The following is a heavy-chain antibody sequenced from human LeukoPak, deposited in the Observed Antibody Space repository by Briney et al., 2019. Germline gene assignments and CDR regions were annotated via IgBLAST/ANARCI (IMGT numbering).Heavy chain of an antibody. Sequence: SETLSLTCTVSGGSISSSSYYWGWIRRPPGKGLEWIGSIYYSGSTYYNPSLKSRVTISVDTSKNQFSLKLSSVTAADTAVYYCASIAVAGLISFDYWGQGTLVTVSS. V-gene: IGHV4-39*01. J-gene: IGHJ4*02. D-gene: IGHD6-19*01. CDR1: GGSISSSSYY. CDR2: IYYSGST. CDR3: ASIAVAGLISFDY.